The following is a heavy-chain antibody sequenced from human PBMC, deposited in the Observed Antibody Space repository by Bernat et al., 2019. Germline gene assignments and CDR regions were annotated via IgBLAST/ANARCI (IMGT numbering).Heavy chain of an antibody. J-gene: IGHJ1*01. Sequence: EVQLVESGGALVQPGGSLRLSCVGSGFSFSGIWMTWVRQAPGKGLEWVANIKQDGSVQHYVDSVKGRFIISRDNTKNSLFLQMNSLRVDDTAVYYCARGYGPENWDQGTLVTVSS. V-gene: IGHV3-7*03. CDR1: GFSFSGIW. CDR3: ARGYGPEN. D-gene: IGHD2-8*02. CDR2: IKQDGSVQ.